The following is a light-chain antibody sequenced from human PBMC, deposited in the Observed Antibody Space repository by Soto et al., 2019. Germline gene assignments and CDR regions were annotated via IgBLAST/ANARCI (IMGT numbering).Light chain of an antibody. Sequence: ETVMTQSPATLSVSPGESATLSCRASQSVSGNLVWYQQKPGQAPGLLMYRTSIRATGVPARFSGSGSGTEFNLTISSLQSEDFALYYCQQYNNWPRATFGGGTKVEIK. J-gene: IGKJ4*01. CDR3: QQYNNWPRAT. CDR1: QSVSGN. V-gene: IGKV3-15*01. CDR2: RTS.